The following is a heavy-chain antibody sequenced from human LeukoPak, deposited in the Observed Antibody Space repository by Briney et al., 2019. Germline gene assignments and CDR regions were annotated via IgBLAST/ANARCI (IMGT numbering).Heavy chain of an antibody. Sequence: GGSLRLSCAASGFTFSSYSMNWVRQAPGKGLEWVSSISSSSSYVYYADSVKGRFTISRDNAKNSLYLQMSSLRAEDTAVYYCARSEYYGSGSYRGGDYWGQGTLVTVSS. J-gene: IGHJ4*02. CDR3: ARSEYYGSGSYRGGDY. CDR1: GFTFSSYS. V-gene: IGHV3-21*01. D-gene: IGHD3-10*01. CDR2: ISSSSSYV.